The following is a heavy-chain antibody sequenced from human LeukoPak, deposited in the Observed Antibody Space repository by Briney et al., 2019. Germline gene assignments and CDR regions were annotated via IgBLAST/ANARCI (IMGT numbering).Heavy chain of an antibody. V-gene: IGHV1-69*01. Sequence: SVKVSCKAPGGTFSSYAISWVRQAPGQGLEWMGGIIPIFGTANYAQKFQGRVTITADESTSTAYMELSSLRSEDTAVYYCARDGVGDFGAFDIWGQGTMVTVSS. CDR3: ARDGVGDFGAFDI. CDR1: GGTFSSYA. CDR2: IIPIFGTA. D-gene: IGHD3-10*01. J-gene: IGHJ3*02.